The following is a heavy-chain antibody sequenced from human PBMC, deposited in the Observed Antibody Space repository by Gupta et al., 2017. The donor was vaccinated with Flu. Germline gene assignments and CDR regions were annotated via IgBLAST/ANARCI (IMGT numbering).Heavy chain of an antibody. J-gene: IGHJ4*02. CDR1: FTFTCCT. V-gene: IGHV3-23*01. CDR2: IDSDGTT. Sequence: FTFTCCTMAWVRQAPGTGLQWVSTIDSDGTTYYTDSVKGRFAISRDTSKNILHLQMNSLAAEDTAIYYCVKGGPLARIPDYWGQGARVTVSS. D-gene: IGHD2-21*01. CDR3: VKGGPLARIPDY.